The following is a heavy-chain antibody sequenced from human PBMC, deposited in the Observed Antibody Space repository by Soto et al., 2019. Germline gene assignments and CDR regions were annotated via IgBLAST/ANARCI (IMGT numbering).Heavy chain of an antibody. Sequence: QVQLVDSGGGVVQPGGSLRLSCAASGFTFSSYAMHWVRQAPVKGLEWVAVISSGGSEKYYPDSVKGRFTISRDNSKNSLYLQMINLRAEDTAVYFCAKDGGRAVAGTLDYWGQGTLVTVSS. CDR3: AKDGGRAVAGTLDY. CDR2: ISSGGSEK. J-gene: IGHJ4*02. D-gene: IGHD6-19*01. CDR1: GFTFSSYA. V-gene: IGHV3-30-3*01.